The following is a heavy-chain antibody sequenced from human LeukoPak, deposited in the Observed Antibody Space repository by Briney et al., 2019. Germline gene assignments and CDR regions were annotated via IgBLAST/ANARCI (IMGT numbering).Heavy chain of an antibody. CDR1: GGSISSYY. V-gene: IGHV4-59*12. CDR2: IYYSGST. J-gene: IGHJ4*02. CDR3: ASSDYDFWSGYFH. D-gene: IGHD3-3*01. Sequence: SETLSLTCTVSGGSISSYYWSWIRQPPGKGLEWIGYIYYSGSTNYNPSLKSRVTISVDTSKNQFSLKLSSVTAADTAVYYCASSDYDFWSGYFHWGPGTLVTVSS.